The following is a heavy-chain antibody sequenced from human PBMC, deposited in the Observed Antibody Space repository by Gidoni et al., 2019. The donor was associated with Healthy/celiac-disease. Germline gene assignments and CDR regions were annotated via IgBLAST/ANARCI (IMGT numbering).Heavy chain of an antibody. CDR1: GFTFDDYA. Sequence: EVQLVESGGGLVQPGRSLRLSCAASGFTFDDYAMHWVRQAPGKGLEWVSGISWNSGSIGYADSVKGRFTISRDNAKNSLYLQMNSLRAEDTALYYCAKDHGTGTGSFDYWGQGTLVTVSS. CDR2: ISWNSGSI. J-gene: IGHJ4*02. V-gene: IGHV3-9*01. D-gene: IGHD3-9*01. CDR3: AKDHGTGTGSFDY.